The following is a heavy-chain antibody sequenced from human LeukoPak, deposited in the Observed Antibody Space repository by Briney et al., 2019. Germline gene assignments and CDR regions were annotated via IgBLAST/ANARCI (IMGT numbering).Heavy chain of an antibody. Sequence: PGGSLRLSCAASGFTFTSYAMSWVRQAPGKGLQWVSTINNSGGSTYYADSVKGRVTISRDNSKNTLYLQMTSLTAESTAVYYFAKPPGGGSYWGQSIKSEYFQDWGQGTLVTVSS. CDR2: INNSGGST. D-gene: IGHD1-26*01. CDR3: AKPPGGGSYWGQSIKSEYFQD. V-gene: IGHV3-23*01. CDR1: GFTFTSYA. J-gene: IGHJ1*01.